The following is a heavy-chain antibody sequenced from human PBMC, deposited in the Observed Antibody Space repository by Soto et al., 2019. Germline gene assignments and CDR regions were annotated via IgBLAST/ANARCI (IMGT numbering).Heavy chain of an antibody. V-gene: IGHV1-8*01. CDR2: MNPNSGNT. Sequence: ASVKVSCKASGYTFTSYDITWVRQATGQGLEYLGWMNPNSGNTAYVQKFQGRVTMTWDTSTTTAYMELSSLRSEDTAVYFCARGIKYGAYSRWFDPWGQGTLVTVSS. CDR1: GYTFTSYD. CDR3: ARGIKYGAYSRWFDP. J-gene: IGHJ5*02. D-gene: IGHD4-17*01.